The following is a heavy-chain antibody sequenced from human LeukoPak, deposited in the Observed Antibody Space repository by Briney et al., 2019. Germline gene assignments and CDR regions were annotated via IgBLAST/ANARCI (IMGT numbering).Heavy chain of an antibody. CDR1: GFTFSDFR. CDR2: INLDGSER. CDR3: ARGSSAGY. J-gene: IGHJ4*02. V-gene: IGHV3-7*01. Sequence: GGPLRLSCAASGFTFSDFRMTWVRQAPGKGLEWVANINLDGSERYYVDSVKGRFTISRDNAKNSLYLQMSGLTVEDTAVYYCARGSSAGYWGQGTLVTVSS.